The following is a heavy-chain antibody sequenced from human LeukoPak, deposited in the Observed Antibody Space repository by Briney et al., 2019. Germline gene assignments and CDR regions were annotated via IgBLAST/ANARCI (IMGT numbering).Heavy chain of an antibody. CDR3: ARVSKMYYYDSSGYHFDY. CDR2: IIPIFGTA. V-gene: IGHV1-69*13. CDR1: GYTFTSYA. Sequence: SVKVSCKASGYTFTSYAISWVRQAPGQGLEWMGGIIPIFGTANYAQKFQGRVTITADESTSTAYMELSSLRSEDTAVYYCARVSKMYYYDSSGYHFDYWGQGTLVTVSS. D-gene: IGHD3-22*01. J-gene: IGHJ4*02.